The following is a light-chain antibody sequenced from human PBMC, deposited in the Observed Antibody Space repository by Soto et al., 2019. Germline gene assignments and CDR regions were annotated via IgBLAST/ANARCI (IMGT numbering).Light chain of an antibody. Sequence: EIMMTQSPATVSVSPGERATLSCRTSQSIRTNVAWYQQKPGQALRLLIYDASTRATGLSSRFSGSGSGTEFTLTISSLQSEDVAIYYCQQYNDCPPLTFGGGTRLEI. CDR1: QSIRTN. V-gene: IGKV3-15*01. CDR3: QQYNDCPPLT. J-gene: IGKJ4*01. CDR2: DAS.